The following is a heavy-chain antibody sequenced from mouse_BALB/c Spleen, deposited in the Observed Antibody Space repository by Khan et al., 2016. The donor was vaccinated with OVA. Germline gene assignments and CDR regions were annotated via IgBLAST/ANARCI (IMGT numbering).Heavy chain of an antibody. CDR2: INPKNGGT. CDR1: GYTFPEYT. J-gene: IGHJ4*01. CDR3: ARDAGRY. Sequence: EVQLQQSGPELVKPGASVKISCRTSGYTFPEYTVHWVKQSLGKSLDWIGVINPKNGGTAYNQTFKGKATLTVDKSSSTAYMEFRSLTSEDSAIYYCARDAGRYWGQGTSVTVAS. D-gene: IGHD3-3*01. V-gene: IGHV1-18*01.